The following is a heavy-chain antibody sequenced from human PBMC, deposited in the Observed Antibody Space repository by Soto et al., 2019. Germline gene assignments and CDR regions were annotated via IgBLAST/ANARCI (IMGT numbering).Heavy chain of an antibody. D-gene: IGHD6-13*01. CDR2: ISAYNGNT. CDR3: ARAGYSSSWSEGVQH. Sequence: ASVKVSCKASGYTFTSYGRSWVRQAPGQGLEWMGWISAYNGNTNYAQKLQGRVTMTTDTSTSTAYMELRSLRSDDTAVYYCARAGYSSSWSEGVQHWGQGTLVTASS. V-gene: IGHV1-18*01. CDR1: GYTFTSYG. J-gene: IGHJ1*01.